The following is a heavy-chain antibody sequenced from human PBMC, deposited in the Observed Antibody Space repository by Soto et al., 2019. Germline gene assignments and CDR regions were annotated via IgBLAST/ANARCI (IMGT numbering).Heavy chain of an antibody. J-gene: IGHJ3*02. V-gene: IGHV1-69*01. CDR1: GGTFSSYS. CDR2: IIPFFGTA. Sequence: QVQLVQSGAEVKKPGSSVKVSCKASGGTFSSYSINWVRQAPGQGLEWMGGIIPFFGTANYGQDFQGRVTITADESTATASIELSSLTSDDTAVYFCARGGNATYYYDYSPPRAFDIWGQGTMVTVSS. D-gene: IGHD3-22*01. CDR3: ARGGNATYYYDYSPPRAFDI.